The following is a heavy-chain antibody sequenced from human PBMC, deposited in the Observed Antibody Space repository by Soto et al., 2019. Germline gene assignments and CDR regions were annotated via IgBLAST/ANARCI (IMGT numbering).Heavy chain of an antibody. J-gene: IGHJ4*02. V-gene: IGHV1-69*13. CDR2: IIPIFGTA. Sequence: SVKVSCKASGGTFSSYAISWVRQAPGQGLEWMGGIIPIFGTANYAQKFQGRVTITADESTSTAYMELSSLRSEDTAVYYCARGSLYGGYLGRGPPPDNVYFDYWGQGTLVSVSS. D-gene: IGHD5-12*01. CDR3: ARGSLYGGYLGRGPPPDNVYFDY. CDR1: GGTFSSYA.